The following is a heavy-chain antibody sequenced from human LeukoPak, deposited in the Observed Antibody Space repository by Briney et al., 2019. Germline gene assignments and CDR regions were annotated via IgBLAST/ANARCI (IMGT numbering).Heavy chain of an antibody. CDR3: ASSGSYGFDY. Sequence: GGSLKLSFPASEFTFISYSMNWVGQAPGKGREWVSHITASGTAMFYADSVKGRFTISRDNAKNSLYLQMNSLRDEDTAVYYCASSGSYGFDYWGQGTLVTVSS. D-gene: IGHD1-26*01. CDR2: ITASGTAM. V-gene: IGHV3-48*02. J-gene: IGHJ4*02. CDR1: EFTFISYS.